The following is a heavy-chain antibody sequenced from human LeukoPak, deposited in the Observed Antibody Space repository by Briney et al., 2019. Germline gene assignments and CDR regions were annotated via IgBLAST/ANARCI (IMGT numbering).Heavy chain of an antibody. CDR3: ARGGAYDFWSGYPPGTFDY. J-gene: IGHJ4*02. V-gene: IGHV1-46*01. D-gene: IGHD3-3*01. CDR2: INPSGGST. Sequence: ASVEVSCKASGYTFTSYYMHWVRQAPGQGLEWMGIINPSGGSTSYAQKFQGRVTMTRDMSTSTVYMELSSLRSEDTAVYYCARGGAYDFWSGYPPGTFDYWGQGTLVTVSS. CDR1: GYTFTSYY.